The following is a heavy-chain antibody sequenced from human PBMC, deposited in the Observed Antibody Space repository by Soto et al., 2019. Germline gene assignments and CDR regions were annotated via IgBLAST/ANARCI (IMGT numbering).Heavy chain of an antibody. CDR1: GITFSRYC. J-gene: IGHJ4*02. V-gene: IGHV3-7*03. CDR2: INKNGGEK. CDR3: ARPWDTAMVSTWNY. D-gene: IGHD5-18*01. Sequence: GSLILTWASSGITFSRYCMSWVRQAPGKGLEWVANINKNGGEKYYVDSVKGRFTISRDNAKNSLYLQMNSLRAEDTAVYYCARPWDTAMVSTWNYWGQGTLVTVYS.